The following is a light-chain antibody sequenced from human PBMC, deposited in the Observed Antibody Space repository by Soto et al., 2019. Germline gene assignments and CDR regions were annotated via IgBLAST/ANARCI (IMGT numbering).Light chain of an antibody. J-gene: IGKJ4*01. CDR1: QSVGNN. V-gene: IGKV3-15*01. CDR3: QQHGDWPLT. Sequence: EIVLTQSPATLSVSPGERATLSCRASQSVGNNFAWYQQKPGQAPRLLIFATSTRATGVPARFSGSGSGTEFTLTISSLQSEDFAVSYCQQHGDWPLTVGGGAKVQIE. CDR2: ATS.